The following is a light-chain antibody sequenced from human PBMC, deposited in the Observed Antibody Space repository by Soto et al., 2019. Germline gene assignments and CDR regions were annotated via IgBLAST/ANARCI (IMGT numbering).Light chain of an antibody. CDR1: QSISSW. CDR3: QQYNSYSQT. J-gene: IGKJ1*01. Sequence: DIQMTQSPSTLSVSVGDRVTITCLASQSISSWLAWYQQKPGKAPKLPIYDASSLESGVPSRFSGSGSGTEFTLTISSLQPDDFATYYCQQYNSYSQTFGQGTKVDI. V-gene: IGKV1-5*01. CDR2: DAS.